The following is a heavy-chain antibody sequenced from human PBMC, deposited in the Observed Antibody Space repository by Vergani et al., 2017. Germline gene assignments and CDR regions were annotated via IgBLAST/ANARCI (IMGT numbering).Heavy chain of an antibody. D-gene: IGHD3-10*01. CDR1: GGSISSGGYS. J-gene: IGHJ6*02. CDR2: IYYSGST. V-gene: IGHV4-30-2*05. CDR3: ARDTGRGVNYYYYGMDV. Sequence: QLQLQESGSGLVKPSQTLSLTCAVSGGSISSGGYSWSWIRQPPGKGLEWIGYIYYSGSTYYNPSLKSRVTISVDTSKNQFSLKLSSVTAADTAVYYCARDTGRGVNYYYYGMDVWGQGTTVTVSS.